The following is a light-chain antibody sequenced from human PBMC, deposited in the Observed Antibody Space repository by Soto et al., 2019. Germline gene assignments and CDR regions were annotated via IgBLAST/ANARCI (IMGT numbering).Light chain of an antibody. CDR3: QQSYSTPV. J-gene: IGKJ2*01. V-gene: IGKV1-39*01. Sequence: DIQMTQSPSSLSASVGDRVTITCRASQSISSYLNWYQQKPGKAPKLMIYAASSLQSGVPSRFSGSGSVKDFTLTISSMPPEDCATYYCQQSYSTPVFGQGTKLEIK. CDR2: AAS. CDR1: QSISSY.